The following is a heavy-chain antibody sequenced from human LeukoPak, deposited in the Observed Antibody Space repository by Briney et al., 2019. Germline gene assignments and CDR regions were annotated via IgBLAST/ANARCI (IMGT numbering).Heavy chain of an antibody. D-gene: IGHD6-19*01. V-gene: IGHV3-33*01. CDR1: GFTFSSYG. J-gene: IGHJ6*02. Sequence: GGSLRLSCAASGFTFSSYGMHWVRQAPGKGLEWVAVIWYDGSNKYYADSVKGRFTISRDNSKNTLYLQMNSLRAEDTAVYYCARDSAVAGSYYYYGMDVWGQGTTVTVSS. CDR3: ARDSAVAGSYYYYGMDV. CDR2: IWYDGSNK.